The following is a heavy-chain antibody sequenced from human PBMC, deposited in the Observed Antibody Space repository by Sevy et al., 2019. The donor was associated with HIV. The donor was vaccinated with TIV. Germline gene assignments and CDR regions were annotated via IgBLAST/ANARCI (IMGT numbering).Heavy chain of an antibody. D-gene: IGHD1-26*01. V-gene: IGHV4-61*01. CDR3: ARDQYSGSYSYFDY. CDR2: IYYSGST. CDR1: GGSVSSGSYY. Sequence: SETLSLTCTVSGGSVSSGSYYWSWIRQPPGKGLEWIGYIYYSGSTNYNPSLKSRVTISVDMSKNQFSLKLSSVTAADTAVYYCARDQYSGSYSYFDYWGQGTLVTVSS. J-gene: IGHJ4*02.